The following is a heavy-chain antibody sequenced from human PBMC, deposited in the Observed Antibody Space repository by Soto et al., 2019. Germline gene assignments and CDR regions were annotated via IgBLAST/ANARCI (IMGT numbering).Heavy chain of an antibody. D-gene: IGHD3-22*01. Sequence: GASVKVSCKASGGTFSSYAISWVRQAPGQGLEWMGGIIPIFGTANYAQKFQGRLTISGDKRATTVFMALSSLTSEDTAIYYCARESSHYQDFFQNWGQGTPVTVSS. J-gene: IGHJ4*02. CDR2: IIPIFGTA. CDR1: GGTFSSYA. V-gene: IGHV1-69*06. CDR3: ARESSHYQDFFQN.